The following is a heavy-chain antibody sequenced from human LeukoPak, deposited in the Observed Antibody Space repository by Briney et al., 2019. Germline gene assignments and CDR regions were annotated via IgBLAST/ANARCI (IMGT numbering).Heavy chain of an antibody. Sequence: GGSLRLSCAVSGFTFSANNMHSVRQAPGKGLEWVTFIEHAGSQRFYADSVKGRFTISRDNSKNALYLHINSLRPEDTAVYYCPKDGGGGTYSFDYWGQGSLVTVSS. CDR2: IEHAGSQR. J-gene: IGHJ4*02. CDR3: PKDGGGGTYSFDY. CDR1: GFTFSANN. D-gene: IGHD3-16*01. V-gene: IGHV3-30*02.